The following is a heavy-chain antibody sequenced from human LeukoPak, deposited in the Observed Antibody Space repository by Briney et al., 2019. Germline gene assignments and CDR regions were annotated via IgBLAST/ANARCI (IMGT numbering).Heavy chain of an antibody. J-gene: IGHJ4*02. D-gene: IGHD3-22*01. Sequence: HPGGSLRLSCAASGFTFSSYGMHWVRQAPGKGLEWVAVISYDGSNKYYADSVKGRFTISRDNSKNTLYLQMNSLRAEDTAVYYCAEDYYDSSGYYLDYWGQGTLVTVSS. CDR2: ISYDGSNK. CDR3: AEDYYDSSGYYLDY. CDR1: GFTFSSYG. V-gene: IGHV3-30*18.